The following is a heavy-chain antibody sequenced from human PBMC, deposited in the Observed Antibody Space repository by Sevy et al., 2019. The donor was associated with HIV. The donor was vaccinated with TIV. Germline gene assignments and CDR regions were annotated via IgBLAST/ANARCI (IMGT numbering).Heavy chain of an antibody. V-gene: IGHV3-23*01. Sequence: GGSLRLSCAASGFIFNSYTMSWVRQAPGKGLEWVSAMSGSGGRTYYVDSVKGRFTNSRDNFKKTLYLQMNTLRAEDTAVYYCAREDLEGFKNWGQGTLVTVSS. CDR1: GFIFNSYT. J-gene: IGHJ1*01. CDR2: MSGSGGRT. D-gene: IGHD1-1*01. CDR3: AREDLEGFKN.